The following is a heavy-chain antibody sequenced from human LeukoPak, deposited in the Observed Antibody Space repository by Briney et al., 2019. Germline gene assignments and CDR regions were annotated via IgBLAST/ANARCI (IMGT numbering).Heavy chain of an antibody. CDR3: ARDDYVWGVNYYYYYMDV. D-gene: IGHD3-16*01. V-gene: IGHV3-7*01. CDR1: GFTFSSYW. CDR2: IKQDGSEK. Sequence: GSLRLSCAASGFTFSSYWMSWVRQAPGKGLEWVANIKQDGSEKYYVDSVKGRSTISRDNAKNSLYLQMNSLRAEDTPVYYCARDDYVWGVNYYYYYMDVWGKGTTVTVSS. J-gene: IGHJ6*03.